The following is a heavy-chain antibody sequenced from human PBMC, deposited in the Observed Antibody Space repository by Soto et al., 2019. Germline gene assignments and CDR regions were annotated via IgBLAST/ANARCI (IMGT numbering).Heavy chain of an antibody. D-gene: IGHD2-15*01. CDR2: IYYSGST. V-gene: IGHV4-39*01. Sequence: QLQLQESGPGLVKPSETLSLTCTVSGGSISSSSYYWGWIRQPPGKGLEWIGNIYYSGSTYYNPSLESRTARXXDXSXXQCSLNLSSVTAADTAVYYCARVDRYCSGGNCYGYWGQGTLVTGSS. CDR3: ARVDRYCSGGNCYGY. J-gene: IGHJ4*02. CDR1: GGSISSSSYY.